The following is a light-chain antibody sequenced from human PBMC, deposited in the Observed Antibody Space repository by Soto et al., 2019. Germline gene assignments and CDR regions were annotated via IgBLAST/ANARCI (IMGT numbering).Light chain of an antibody. Sequence: EVVLTQSPATLYFSPVERSTLSLRASQSVSSSYLAWYQQKPGQAPRLLIYGASNRATGIPDRFSGSGSGTEFTLTISSLQSEDFAVYYCQQYNNWPRTFGQGTKVDIK. CDR1: QSVSSSY. J-gene: IGKJ1*01. CDR2: GAS. V-gene: IGKV3D-15*01. CDR3: QQYNNWPRT.